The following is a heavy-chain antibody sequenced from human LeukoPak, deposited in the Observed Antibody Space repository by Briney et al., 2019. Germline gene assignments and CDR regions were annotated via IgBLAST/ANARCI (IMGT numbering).Heavy chain of an antibody. CDR3: ARDQIRKAVAANWFDS. Sequence: ASVKVSCKASGYTLTSYGISWVRQAPGQGLEWMGWISTYNGNTNYAQKLQDRVAMTTDTSTNTGYMELRNLRSDDTAVYYCARDQIRKAVAANWFDSWGQGGLVTVCS. J-gene: IGHJ5*01. D-gene: IGHD6-19*01. V-gene: IGHV1-18*01. CDR2: ISTYNGNT. CDR1: GYTLTSYG.